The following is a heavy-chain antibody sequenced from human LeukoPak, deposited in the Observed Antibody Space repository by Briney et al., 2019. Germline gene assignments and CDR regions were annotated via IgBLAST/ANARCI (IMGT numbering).Heavy chain of an antibody. V-gene: IGHV3-48*03. D-gene: IGHD2-21*02. CDR2: ITSSGGIT. J-gene: IGHJ5*02. Sequence: PGGSLTLSCAASGFTFNSHEMHCVRQAPGKGLEWVSYITSSGGITYYADSVKGRFTVSRDNAKNSLFLQMNSLRAEDTAIYYCAGERNCGGDCYQGSWFDPWGQGTLVTVSS. CDR1: GFTFNSHE. CDR3: AGERNCGGDCYQGSWFDP.